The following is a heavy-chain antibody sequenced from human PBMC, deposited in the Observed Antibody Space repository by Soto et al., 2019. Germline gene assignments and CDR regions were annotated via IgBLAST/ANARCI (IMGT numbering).Heavy chain of an antibody. Sequence: QVHLVQSGAEVKKPGASVKVSCKGSGYTFTSYGITWVRQAPGQGLEWMGWISAHNGNTNYAQKFQGRVTVTRDTSTSTAYMELRSLGSDDTAVYYCARGRYGDYWGQGALVTVSS. D-gene: IGHD1-1*01. CDR1: GYTFTSYG. J-gene: IGHJ4*02. CDR3: ARGRYGDY. CDR2: ISAHNGNT. V-gene: IGHV1-18*01.